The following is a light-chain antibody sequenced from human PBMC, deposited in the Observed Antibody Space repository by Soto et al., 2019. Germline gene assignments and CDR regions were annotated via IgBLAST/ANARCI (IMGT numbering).Light chain of an antibody. CDR2: RNN. CDR3: VAWDDSLNGYVV. Sequence: QPVLTQPPSASGTPVQRGSISCSGSSSNIGSNTVDWYQQLPGTAPKLVIYRNNQRPSGVPDRFSGSKSGTSASLAISGLQSEDEADYYCVAWDDSLNGYVVFGGGTKVTVL. J-gene: IGLJ2*01. V-gene: IGLV1-44*01. CDR1: SSNIGSNT.